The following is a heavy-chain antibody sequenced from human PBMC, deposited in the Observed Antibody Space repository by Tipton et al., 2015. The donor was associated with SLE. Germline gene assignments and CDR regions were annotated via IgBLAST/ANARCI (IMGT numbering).Heavy chain of an antibody. CDR3: AREAGSSRYFDY. V-gene: IGHV4-4*07. CDR1: GGSISSYY. CDR2: IYTSGST. J-gene: IGHJ4*02. Sequence: GLVKPSETLSLTCTVSGGSISSYYWSWIRQPAGKGLEWIGRIYTSGSTNYNPSLKSRVTMSVDTSQNQFSLQVTSVTAADTAVYYCAREAGSSRYFDYWGQGTLVTVSS. D-gene: IGHD1-26*01.